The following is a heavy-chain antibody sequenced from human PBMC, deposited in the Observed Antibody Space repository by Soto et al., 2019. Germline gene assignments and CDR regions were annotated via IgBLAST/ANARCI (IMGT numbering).Heavy chain of an antibody. CDR1: GFTFSNYW. J-gene: IGHJ4*02. Sequence: GGSLRLSCAASGFTFSNYWMSWVRQAPGKGPEWVANIRQDGSQIYFMDSLKGRFTISRDNAKSSLYLQLNSLRAEDTALYYCARLVWHYDNNNPTTGFDYWGQGTLVTVSS. CDR2: IRQDGSQI. V-gene: IGHV3-7*05. D-gene: IGHD3-22*01. CDR3: ARLVWHYDNNNPTTGFDY.